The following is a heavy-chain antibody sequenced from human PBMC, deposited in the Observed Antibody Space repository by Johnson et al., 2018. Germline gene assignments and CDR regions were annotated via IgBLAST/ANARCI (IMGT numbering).Heavy chain of an antibody. CDR3: ASMGHYGDDAFDI. CDR2: LYSDDTT. D-gene: IGHD4/OR15-4a*01. V-gene: IGHV3-66*02. Sequence: VQLVQSGGGLVQPGGSLRLSCTASGFNVTNKYMSWVRQAPGKGLEWVAVLYSDDTTYHADSVKGRFAIFRDNSKNTLYLLMSSLRGEDTAVYYCASMGHYGDDAFDIWGQGTMVTVSS. J-gene: IGHJ3*02. CDR1: GFNVTNKY.